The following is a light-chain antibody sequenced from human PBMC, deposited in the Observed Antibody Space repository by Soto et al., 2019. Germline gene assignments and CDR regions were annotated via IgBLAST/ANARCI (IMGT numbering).Light chain of an antibody. CDR3: SSYTSSSTVV. Sequence: QSALTQPASVSGSHGQSITISCTGTSSDVGGYNYVSWYQQHPGKAPKLMIYDVSNRHSGVSNRFSGSKSGNTASLTISGLQAEDEADYYCSSYTSSSTVVFGGGTKLTVL. CDR2: DVS. CDR1: SSDVGGYNY. V-gene: IGLV2-14*01. J-gene: IGLJ2*01.